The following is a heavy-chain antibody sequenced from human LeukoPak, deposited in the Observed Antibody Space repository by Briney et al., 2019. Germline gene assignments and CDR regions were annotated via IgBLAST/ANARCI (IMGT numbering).Heavy chain of an antibody. CDR2: INHSGST. V-gene: IGHV4-34*01. CDR3: AGAGDSSGYLDY. J-gene: IGHJ4*02. CDR1: GGSFRGYY. D-gene: IGHD3-22*01. Sequence: SETLSLTCAVYGGSFRGYYWSGIRQPPGKGLEWIGEINHSGSTNYNPSLKSRVTISVDTSKNQFSLKLSSVTAADTAVYYCAGAGDSSGYLDYWGQGTLVTVSS.